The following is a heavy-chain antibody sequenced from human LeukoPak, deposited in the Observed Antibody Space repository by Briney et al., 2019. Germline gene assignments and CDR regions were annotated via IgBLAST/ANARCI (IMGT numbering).Heavy chain of an antibody. J-gene: IGHJ6*03. Sequence: GASVKVSCKASGYTFTSYYMHWVRQAPGQGLEWMGWINPNSGGTNYAQKFQGRVTMTRDTSISTAYMELSRLRSDDTAVYYCAREGRRVAAAGYYYYMDVWGKGTTVTISS. CDR1: GYTFTSYY. V-gene: IGHV1-2*02. CDR2: INPNSGGT. D-gene: IGHD2-15*01. CDR3: AREGRRVAAAGYYYYMDV.